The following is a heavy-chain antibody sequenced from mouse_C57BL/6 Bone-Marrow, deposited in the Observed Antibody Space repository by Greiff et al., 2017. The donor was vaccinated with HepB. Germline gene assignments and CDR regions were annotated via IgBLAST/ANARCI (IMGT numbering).Heavy chain of an antibody. Sequence: DVKLVESEGGLVQPGSSMKLSCTASGFTFSDYYMAWVRQVPEKGLEWVANINYDGSSTYYLDSLKSRFIISRDNAKNILYLQMSSLKSEDTATYYCAREGSSLYFDYWGQGTTLTVSS. CDR2: INYDGSST. CDR1: GFTFSDYY. J-gene: IGHJ2*01. CDR3: AREGSSLYFDY. D-gene: IGHD1-1*01. V-gene: IGHV5-16*01.